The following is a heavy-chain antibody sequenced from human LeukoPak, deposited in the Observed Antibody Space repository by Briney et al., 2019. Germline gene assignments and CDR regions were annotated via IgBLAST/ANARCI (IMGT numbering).Heavy chain of an antibody. CDR3: ARDRDIVVVVAASDFDY. D-gene: IGHD2-15*01. J-gene: IGHJ4*02. CDR1: RYTFTSYG. V-gene: IGHV1-18*01. Sequence: ASVKVSCKASRYTFTSYGISWVRQAPGQGLEWMGWISAYNGNTNYAQKLQGRVTMTTDTSTSTAYMELRSLRSDDTAVYYCARDRDIVVVVAASDFDYWGQGTLVTVAS. CDR2: ISAYNGNT.